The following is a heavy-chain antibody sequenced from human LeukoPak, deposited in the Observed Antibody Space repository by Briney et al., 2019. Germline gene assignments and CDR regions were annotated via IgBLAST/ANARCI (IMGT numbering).Heavy chain of an antibody. CDR2: IRSKAYGGTT. Sequence: PGRSQRLSCTASGFTFVDHAMGWVRQAPGKGLEWEGFIRSKAYGGTTEYAASVKGRFTISRDDSKSIAYLQMNSLKAEDTAVYYCTREAGATIGYWGQGTLVTVSS. J-gene: IGHJ4*02. CDR3: TREAGATIGY. V-gene: IGHV3-49*04. CDR1: GFTFVDHA. D-gene: IGHD1-26*01.